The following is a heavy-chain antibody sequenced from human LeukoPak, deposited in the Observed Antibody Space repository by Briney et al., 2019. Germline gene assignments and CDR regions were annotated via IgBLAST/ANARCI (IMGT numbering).Heavy chain of an antibody. CDR1: GYTFNSYG. Sequence: GASVKVSCKASGYTFNSYGISWVGQAPGQGLEWMGWISAYNGNTNYAQKLQGRVTMTTDTSTGTAYMELRSLRSDDTAVYYCARDPTNPYGDYVNFDYWGQGTLVTVSS. CDR2: ISAYNGNT. CDR3: ARDPTNPYGDYVNFDY. V-gene: IGHV1-18*01. D-gene: IGHD4-17*01. J-gene: IGHJ4*02.